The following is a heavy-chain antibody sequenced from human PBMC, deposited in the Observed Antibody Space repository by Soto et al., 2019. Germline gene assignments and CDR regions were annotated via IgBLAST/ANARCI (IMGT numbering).Heavy chain of an antibody. CDR1: GYTFTSYD. J-gene: IGHJ5*02. D-gene: IGHD2-15*01. V-gene: IGHV1-8*01. CDR3: ARRRMPVVVVAAPFDP. CDR2: MNPNSGNT. Sequence: ASVKVSYKASGYTFTSYDINWVRQATGQGLEWMGWMNPNSGNTDYAQKFQGRVTMTRNTSISTAYMELSSLRSEDTAVYYCARRRMPVVVVAAPFDPWGQGTLVTVSS.